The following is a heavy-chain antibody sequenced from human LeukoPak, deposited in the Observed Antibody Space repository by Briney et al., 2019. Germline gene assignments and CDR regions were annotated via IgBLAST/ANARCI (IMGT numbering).Heavy chain of an antibody. Sequence: GGSLRLSCAASGFTFSTYGMHWVRQAPGKGLEWVAVISYAGSNYYYADSVKGRFTISRDNSKNTLSLQMNSLRAEDTAVYYCAKDGRHYSSGYSWDYLDYWGQGTLVTVSS. D-gene: IGHD3-22*01. CDR3: AKDGRHYSSGYSWDYLDY. V-gene: IGHV3-30*18. J-gene: IGHJ4*02. CDR1: GFTFSTYG. CDR2: ISYAGSNY.